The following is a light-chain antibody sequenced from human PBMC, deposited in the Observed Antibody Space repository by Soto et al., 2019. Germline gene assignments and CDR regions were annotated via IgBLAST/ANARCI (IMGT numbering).Light chain of an antibody. V-gene: IGLV1-47*02. Sequence: QSALTQPPSASGTPGQRVTISCSGSTSNIGTNYIYWYQQLPGTAPKLVVYSTDRRPSGVPGRFSGSKSGTSAFLAITGLRSEDEANYYCSAWDDSLSGPVFGGGTKLTVL. CDR1: TSNIGTNY. J-gene: IGLJ2*01. CDR3: SAWDDSLSGPV. CDR2: STD.